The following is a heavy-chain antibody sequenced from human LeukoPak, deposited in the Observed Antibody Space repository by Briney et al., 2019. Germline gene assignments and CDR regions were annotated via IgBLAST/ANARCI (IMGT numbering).Heavy chain of an antibody. Sequence: PSETLSLTCAVSGDSIGRGSYYWGWIRQPAGKAPEWIGRIYTSGSTNYNPSLKSRVTISVDTSKNQFSLKLSSVTAADTAVYYCARVLKADVVVPAAINYYYYMDVWGKGTTVTVSS. D-gene: IGHD2-2*01. CDR3: ARVLKADVVVPAAINYYYYMDV. CDR2: IYTSGST. V-gene: IGHV4-61*02. CDR1: GDSIGRGSYY. J-gene: IGHJ6*03.